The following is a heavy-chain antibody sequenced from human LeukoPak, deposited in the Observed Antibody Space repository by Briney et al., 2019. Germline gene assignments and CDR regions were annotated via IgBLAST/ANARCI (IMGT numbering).Heavy chain of an antibody. CDR1: GFTFSSYS. CDR3: ARDREGGKDY. V-gene: IGHV3-66*01. CDR2: IYSGGST. J-gene: IGHJ4*02. Sequence: GGSLRLSCAASGFTFSSYSMNWVRQAPGKGLEWVSVIYSGGSTYYADSVKGRFTISRDNSKNTLYLQMNSLRAEDTAVYYCARDREGGKDYWGQGTLVTVSS. D-gene: IGHD3-16*01.